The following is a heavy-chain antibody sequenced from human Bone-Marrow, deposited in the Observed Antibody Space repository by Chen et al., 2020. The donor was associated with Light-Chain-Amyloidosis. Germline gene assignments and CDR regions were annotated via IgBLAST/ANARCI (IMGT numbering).Heavy chain of an antibody. CDR3: TRKGGYFDF. CDR1: GFNFSSFG. CDR2: VSGSTVST. V-gene: IGHV3-23*04. D-gene: IGHD3-10*01. J-gene: IGHJ4*02. Sequence: EVQLVESGGGLVQPGGSLRLSCATSGFNFSSFGMSWVRQAPGKGLEWVSTVSGSTVSTHYAGAVKGRFIISRDNSKSTLYLQMNSLRAGDTAVYFCTRKGGYFDFWGQGSLVTVSS.